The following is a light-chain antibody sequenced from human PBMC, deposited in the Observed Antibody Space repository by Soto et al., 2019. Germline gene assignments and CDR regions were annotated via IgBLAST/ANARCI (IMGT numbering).Light chain of an antibody. CDR1: RSVLYSSNNANY. V-gene: IGKV4-1*01. J-gene: IGKJ1*01. CDR2: WAS. CDR3: QQYYGTPWT. Sequence: DIVMTQSPDSLAVSLGERATINCKSSRSVLYSSNNANYLAWYQQKPGQPPKLLIYWASTRESGVPDRFSGSGSGTDFTLTITSLQAEDVAIYYCQQYYGTPWTFGQGTKVEIK.